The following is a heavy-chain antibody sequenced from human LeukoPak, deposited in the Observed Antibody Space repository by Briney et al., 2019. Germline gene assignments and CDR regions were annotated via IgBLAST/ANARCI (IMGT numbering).Heavy chain of an antibody. V-gene: IGHV3-7*01. CDR3: ARVSSLAVAGFFDH. CDR1: GFTFSSYW. Sequence: GGSLGLSCAASGFTFSSYWMNWVRQAPGKGLEWVANIKQDGSEKDYVDSVKGRFTISRDNAKNSLYLQMNSLRAEDTAVYYCARVSSLAVAGFFDHWGQGILVTVSS. J-gene: IGHJ4*02. D-gene: IGHD6-19*01. CDR2: IKQDGSEK.